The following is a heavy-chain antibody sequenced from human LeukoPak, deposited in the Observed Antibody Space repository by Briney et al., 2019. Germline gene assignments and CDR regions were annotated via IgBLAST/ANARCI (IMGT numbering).Heavy chain of an antibody. Sequence: ASVTVSCKASGYTFTSYDINWVRQAPGQGLEWMGWMNPNSGNTGYAQKFQGRVTITRNTSISTAYMELSSLRSEDTAVYYCAQMRYYDILTGYPGFDYWGQGTLVTVSS. CDR3: AQMRYYDILTGYPGFDY. D-gene: IGHD3-9*01. J-gene: IGHJ4*02. CDR2: MNPNSGNT. CDR1: GYTFTSYD. V-gene: IGHV1-8*03.